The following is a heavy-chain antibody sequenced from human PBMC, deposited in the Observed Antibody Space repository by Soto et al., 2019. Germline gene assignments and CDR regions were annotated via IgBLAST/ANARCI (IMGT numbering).Heavy chain of an antibody. Sequence: ASVKVSCKASGYTFTSYYMHWVLQAPGQGLEWMGIINPSGGSTSYAQKFQGRVTMTRDTSTSTVYMELSSLRSEDTAVYYCARDGKRDIVATTDYYYYGMDVWGQGTTVTVSS. CDR1: GYTFTSYY. J-gene: IGHJ6*02. CDR3: ARDGKRDIVATTDYYYYGMDV. V-gene: IGHV1-46*01. CDR2: INPSGGST. D-gene: IGHD5-12*01.